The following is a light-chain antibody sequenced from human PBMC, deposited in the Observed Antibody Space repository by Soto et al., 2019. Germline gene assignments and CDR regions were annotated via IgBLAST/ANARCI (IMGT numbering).Light chain of an antibody. V-gene: IGKV1-5*03. CDR2: KAS. CDR1: QSISSW. Sequence: DIQMTRSSSTLSXAXGGXFXXXFRASQSISSWLAWYQQKPGKAPKLLIYKASSLESGVPSRFSGSGSGTEFTLTISSLQPDDFATYYCQQYNSYSWTFGQGTKV. J-gene: IGKJ1*01. CDR3: QQYNSYSWT.